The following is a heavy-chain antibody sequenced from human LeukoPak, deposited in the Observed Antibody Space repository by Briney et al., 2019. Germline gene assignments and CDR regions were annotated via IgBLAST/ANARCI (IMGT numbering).Heavy chain of an antibody. CDR2: MNPNSGNT. V-gene: IGHV1-8*01. CDR3: ARSRMELWPRDYYYYMDV. J-gene: IGHJ6*03. Sequence: ASVKVSCKASGYTFTSYDINWVRQATGQGLEWMGWMNPNSGNTGYAQKFQGRVTMTRNTSISTAYMELSSLRSEDTAVYYCARSRMELWPRDYYYYMDVWGKGTTVTVSS. D-gene: IGHD1-7*01. CDR1: GYTFTSYD.